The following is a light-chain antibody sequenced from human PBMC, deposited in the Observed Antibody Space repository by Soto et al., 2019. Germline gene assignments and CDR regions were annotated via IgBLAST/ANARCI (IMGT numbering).Light chain of an antibody. CDR1: SSDVGGYNY. CDR2: EVS. CDR3: SSSTSSSTYL. J-gene: IGLJ1*01. Sequence: QSVLTQPASVSGSPGQSITISCTGTSSDVGGYNYVSWYQHHPGKAPKLMIYEVSLRPSGVSNRFSGSKSGNTASLTISGLLAEDEADYYCSSSTSSSTYLFGSGTKVPVL. V-gene: IGLV2-14*01.